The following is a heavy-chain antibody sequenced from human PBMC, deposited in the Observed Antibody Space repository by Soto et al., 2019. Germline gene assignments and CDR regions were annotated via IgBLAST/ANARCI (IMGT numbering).Heavy chain of an antibody. D-gene: IGHD5-18*01. V-gene: IGHV1-69*01. CDR1: GGIFRSNA. CDR3: ARDAADTPMVY. CDR2: IIPQFPTP. Sequence: QVQLVQSGAEVRRPGSSVMVSCKSSGGIFRSNAINWVRQAPGQGLEWMGAIIPQFPTPYFAQKFHGRVTITADESTSTAYMALNSLRSDDTAVYFCARDAADTPMVYWGQGTLLTVSS. J-gene: IGHJ4*02.